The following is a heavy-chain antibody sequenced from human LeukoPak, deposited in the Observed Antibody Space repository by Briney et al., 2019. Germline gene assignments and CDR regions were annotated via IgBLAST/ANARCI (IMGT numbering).Heavy chain of an antibody. D-gene: IGHD2-15*01. CDR2: IYTSGST. CDR3: ARFQGGGSYGNWFDP. J-gene: IGHJ5*02. CDR1: GGSISSYY. V-gene: IGHV4-4*07. Sequence: SETLSLTCTVSGGSISSYYWSWIRQPAGKGLEWIGRIYTSGSTNYNPSLKSRVTMTVDTSKNQFSLKLSSVTAADTAVYYCARFQGGGSYGNWFDPWGQGTLVTVSS.